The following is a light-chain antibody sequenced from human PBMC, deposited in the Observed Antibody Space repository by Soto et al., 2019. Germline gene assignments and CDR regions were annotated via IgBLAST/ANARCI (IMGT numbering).Light chain of an antibody. Sequence: LTQPGSVSGSPGQSITISCTGTSSDVGAYNYVSWYQQHPGKAPKLMIYEVTNRPSGVSTRFSGSKSGNTASLTISGLQAEDEADYYCCSFTSGNTAYVFGTGTKVTVL. CDR2: EVT. J-gene: IGLJ1*01. V-gene: IGLV2-14*01. CDR3: CSFTSGNTAYV. CDR1: SSDVGAYNY.